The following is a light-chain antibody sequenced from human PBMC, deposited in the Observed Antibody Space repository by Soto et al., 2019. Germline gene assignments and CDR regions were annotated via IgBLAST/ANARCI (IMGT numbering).Light chain of an antibody. CDR2: EVS. J-gene: IGLJ1*01. CDR3: SSYTSSSTLV. CDR1: SSDVGGYNY. Sequence: QSGLTQPASVSGSPGQSSTISCTGTSSDVGGYNYVSWYQQHPGKAPKLMIYEVSNRPSGVSNRFSGSKSGNTASLTISGLQAEDEADYYCSSYTSSSTLVFGTGTKVTVL. V-gene: IGLV2-14*01.